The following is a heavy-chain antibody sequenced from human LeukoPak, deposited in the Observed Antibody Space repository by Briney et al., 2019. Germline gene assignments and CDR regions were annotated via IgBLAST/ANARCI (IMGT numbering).Heavy chain of an antibody. CDR1: GYDFTDYW. V-gene: IGHV5-51*01. Sequence: GESLKISCKGSGYDFTDYWIGWVRQMPGRGLESMGIIYPGDSDTRYSPSFQGQVTISADKSISTAYLQWSSLKASDTAIYYCARLQLSLHRSYYYGMDVWGQGTTVTVSS. J-gene: IGHJ6*02. D-gene: IGHD3-16*02. CDR3: ARLQLSLHRSYYYGMDV. CDR2: IYPGDSDT.